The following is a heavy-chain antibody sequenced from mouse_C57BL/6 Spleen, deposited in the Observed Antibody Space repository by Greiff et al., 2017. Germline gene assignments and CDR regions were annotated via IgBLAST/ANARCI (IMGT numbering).Heavy chain of an antibody. J-gene: IGHJ3*01. D-gene: IGHD1-1*01. Sequence: VQLQESGPGLVKPSQSLSLTCSVTGYSITSGYYWNWIRQFPGNKLEWMGYISYDGSNNYNPSLKNRISITRDTSKNQFFLKLNSVTTEDTATYYCARDYYYGPAWFAYWGQGTLVTVSA. CDR1: GYSITSGYY. V-gene: IGHV3-6*01. CDR3: ARDYYYGPAWFAY. CDR2: ISYDGSN.